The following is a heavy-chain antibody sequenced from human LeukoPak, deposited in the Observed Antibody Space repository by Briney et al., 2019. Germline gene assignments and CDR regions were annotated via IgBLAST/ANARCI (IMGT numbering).Heavy chain of an antibody. J-gene: IGHJ4*02. V-gene: IGHV3-23*01. CDR1: GFTFTNYA. CDR2: ISGRGANT. D-gene: IGHD4-17*01. CDR3: AKGASFGGYGDYDY. Sequence: GGSLRLSCAASGFTFTNYALSWVRQAPGKGLEWVSAISGRGANTYYADSVKGRFTISRDNSKNTLYLQMNSLRAEDTAGYYCAKGASFGGYGDYDYWGQGTLVTVSS.